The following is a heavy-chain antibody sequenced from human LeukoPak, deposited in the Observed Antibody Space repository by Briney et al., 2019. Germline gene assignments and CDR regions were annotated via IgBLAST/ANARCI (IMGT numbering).Heavy chain of an antibody. CDR2: IKEDGTEK. D-gene: IGHD2/OR15-2a*01. Sequence: GGSLRLSCAASGFTFSTYWMTWVRQAPGKGLEWVANIKEDGTEKYYVDSVKGRFTISKDNTKNSLYLQMNSLRAEDTAVYYCGRNRAPSYWGQGTLVTVSS. CDR1: GFTFSTYW. J-gene: IGHJ4*02. V-gene: IGHV3-7*03. CDR3: GRNRAPSY.